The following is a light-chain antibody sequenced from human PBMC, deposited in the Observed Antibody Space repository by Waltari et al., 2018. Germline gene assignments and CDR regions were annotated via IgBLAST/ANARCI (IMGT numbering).Light chain of an antibody. CDR3: QQRYDWPT. CDR1: QSVTRY. J-gene: IGKJ4*01. Sequence: EIVLTQSPATLSLSPGERATLSCRASQSVTRYLAWYQQKPGQAPRLLIDEESNRATGIPARFSGSGSGTDFTLTISSLEPEDFAVYYCQQRYDWPTFGGGTKVEI. CDR2: EES. V-gene: IGKV3-11*01.